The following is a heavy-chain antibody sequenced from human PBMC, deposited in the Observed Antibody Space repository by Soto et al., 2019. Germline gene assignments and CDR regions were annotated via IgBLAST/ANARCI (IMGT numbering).Heavy chain of an antibody. CDR1: GGSISGSY. CDR3: PTPRGVTNTRRPYYFHS. CDR2: VYYTGST. V-gene: IGHV4-59*01. J-gene: IGHJ4*02. Sequence: SETLSLTCSVSGGSISGSYWSWIRQSPGKGLEWLGYVYYTGSTNYSPSLRSRVSISVDTSKNEFPLRLSSVTAADTAVYYCPTPRGVTNTRRPYYFHSWGQGTLVTVSS. D-gene: IGHD2-15*01.